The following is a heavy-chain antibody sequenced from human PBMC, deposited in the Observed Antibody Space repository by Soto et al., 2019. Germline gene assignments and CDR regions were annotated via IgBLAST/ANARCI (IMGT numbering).Heavy chain of an antibody. V-gene: IGHV4-34*01. CDR2: INHSGST. D-gene: IGHD3-22*01. Sequence: SSSXSLTGSFGVWSFIVYYFMLIRHPPGKGLECIGEINHSGSTNYNPSLKSRVKISVDTSKNQFSLKLSSVTAADTAVYYCAREVGLMIVVNWLETWGQGTLVNVYS. CDR1: VWSFIVYY. CDR3: AREVGLMIVVNWLET. J-gene: IGHJ5*02.